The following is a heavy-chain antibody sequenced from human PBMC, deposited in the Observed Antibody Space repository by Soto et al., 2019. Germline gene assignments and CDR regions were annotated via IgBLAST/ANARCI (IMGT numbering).Heavy chain of an antibody. CDR2: IYYSGST. Sequence: SETLSLTCTVSGGSISSSSYYWGWIRQPPGKGLEWIGSIYYSGSTYYNPSLKSRVTISVDTSKNQFSLKLSSVTAADTAVYYCARHISSSWTKNYYYYYGMDVWGQGTTVTV. CDR1: GGSISSSSYY. J-gene: IGHJ6*02. V-gene: IGHV4-39*01. CDR3: ARHISSSWTKNYYYYYGMDV. D-gene: IGHD6-13*01.